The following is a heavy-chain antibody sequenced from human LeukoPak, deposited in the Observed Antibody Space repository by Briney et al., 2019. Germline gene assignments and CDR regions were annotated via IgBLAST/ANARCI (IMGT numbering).Heavy chain of an antibody. CDR2: ISSSGSTI. CDR3: ARVCGGDCYSYYYYYYGMGV. V-gene: IGHV3-48*03. Sequence: GGSLRLSCAASGFTFSSYEMNWVRQAPGKGLEWVSYISSSGSTIYYADSVKGRFTISRDNAKNSLYLQMNSLRAEDTAVYYCARVCGGDCYSYYYYYYGMGVWGKGTTVTVSS. J-gene: IGHJ6*04. CDR1: GFTFSSYE. D-gene: IGHD2-21*02.